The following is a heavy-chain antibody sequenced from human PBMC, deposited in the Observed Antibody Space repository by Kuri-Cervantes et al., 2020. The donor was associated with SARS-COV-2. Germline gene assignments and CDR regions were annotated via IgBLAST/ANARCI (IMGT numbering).Heavy chain of an antibody. CDR3: ATGYSSRGGFDP. Sequence: SETLSLTCTVSGGSIGRRNYYWGWIRQPPGKGLEWIGNIYYNGNTYYNPSLRSRVTISEDTSKNQFSLKLSSVTAADTAVYYCATGYSSRGGFDPWGQGTLVTVSS. D-gene: IGHD6-13*01. CDR1: GGSIGRRNYY. V-gene: IGHV4-39*01. CDR2: IYYNGNT. J-gene: IGHJ5*02.